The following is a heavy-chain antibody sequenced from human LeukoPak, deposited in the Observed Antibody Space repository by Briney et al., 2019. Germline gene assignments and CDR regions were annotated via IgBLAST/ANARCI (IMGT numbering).Heavy chain of an antibody. CDR1: GYIFTHYW. D-gene: IGHD6-6*01. CDR3: ARRYSSSRDS. V-gene: IGHV5-10-1*01. J-gene: IGHJ5*01. Sequence: GESPKISCQVSGYIFTHYWISWVRQMPAKSVEWMGRIDPSDSYTNYSPSFQGHVTISADKSISTAYLQWSSLKASDTAMYYCARRYSSSRDSWGQGTLVTVSS. CDR2: IDPSDSYT.